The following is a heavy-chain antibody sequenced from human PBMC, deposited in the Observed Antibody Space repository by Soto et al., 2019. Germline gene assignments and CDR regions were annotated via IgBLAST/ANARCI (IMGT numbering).Heavy chain of an antibody. D-gene: IGHD6-6*01. V-gene: IGHV4-30-4*01. CDR1: GGSISSGDYY. CDR2: IYYSGST. CDR3: ARDLLVYSSSKSNDYYYYGMDV. Sequence: QVQLQESGPGLVKPSQTLSLTCTVSGGSISSGDYYWSWIRQPPGKGLEWIGYIYYSGSTYYNPSHKRRITLAVDTSKNQFTPKLSAVPAADTAVYYCARDLLVYSSSKSNDYYYYGMDVWGQGTTVTVSS. J-gene: IGHJ6*02.